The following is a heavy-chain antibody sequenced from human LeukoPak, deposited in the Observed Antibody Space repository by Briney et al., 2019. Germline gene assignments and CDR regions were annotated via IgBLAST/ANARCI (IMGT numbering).Heavy chain of an antibody. CDR2: IYYSGST. CDR1: GGSISRSSYY. CDR3: AVGFPGGDYGAFDI. Sequence: SETLSLTCTVSGGSISRSSYYWSWIRQPPGKGLEWIGYIYYSGSTNYNPSLKSRVTISVDTSKNQFSLKLSSVTAADTAVYYCAVGFPGGDYGAFDIWGQGTMVTVSS. D-gene: IGHD4-17*01. V-gene: IGHV4-61*01. J-gene: IGHJ3*02.